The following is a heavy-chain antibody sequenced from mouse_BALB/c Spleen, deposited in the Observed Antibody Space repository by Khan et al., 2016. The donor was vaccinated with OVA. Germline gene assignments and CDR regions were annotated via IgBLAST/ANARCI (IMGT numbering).Heavy chain of an antibody. V-gene: IGHV5-9-3*01. D-gene: IGHD2-1*01. CDR3: ARSAYGNFAY. Sequence: EVELVESGGGLVKPGGSLKLSCAASGFTFSTYAMSWVRQTPEKRLEWVATISSDGDYTYYPDNVTGRFTIPRDNAKNTLDLQMSSLRSEDTAMYYCARSAYGNFAYWGQGTLVTVAA. J-gene: IGHJ3*01. CDR2: ISSDGDYT. CDR1: GFTFSTYA.